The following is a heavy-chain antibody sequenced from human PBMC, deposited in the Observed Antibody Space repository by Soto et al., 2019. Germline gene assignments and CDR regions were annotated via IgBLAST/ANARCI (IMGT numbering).Heavy chain of an antibody. CDR2: IYYSGST. J-gene: IGHJ4*02. CDR1: GGSISSYY. D-gene: IGHD1-26*01. Sequence: KPSETLSLTSTVSGGSISSYYWSWIRQPPGKGLEWIGYIYYSGSTNYNPSLKSRVTISVDTSKNQFSLKLSSVTAADTAVYYCARRSGSYYGEQFDYWGQGTLVTVS. CDR3: ARRSGSYYGEQFDY. V-gene: IGHV4-59*01.